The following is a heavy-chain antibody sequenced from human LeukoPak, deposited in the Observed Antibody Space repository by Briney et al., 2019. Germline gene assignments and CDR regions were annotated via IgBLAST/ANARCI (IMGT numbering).Heavy chain of an antibody. CDR1: GYTFTSYD. V-gene: IGHV1-8*02. CDR3: ARGPPYCSGGSCLTFDP. D-gene: IGHD2-15*01. J-gene: IGHJ5*02. CDR2: MNPNSGNT. Sequence: ASVKVSCKASGYTFTSYDINWVRQATGQGLEWMGWMNPNSGNTGYAQKFQGRVTMTRNTSISTAYMELSSLRSEDTAVYYCARGPPYCSGGSCLTFDPWGQGTLVTVSS.